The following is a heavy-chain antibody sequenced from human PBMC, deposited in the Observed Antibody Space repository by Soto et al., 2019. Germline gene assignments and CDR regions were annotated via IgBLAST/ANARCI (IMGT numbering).Heavy chain of an antibody. D-gene: IGHD6-13*01. CDR3: ARSPRSSPYFDY. CDR1: RYAFSNFW. J-gene: IGHJ4*02. V-gene: IGHV5-51*01. CDR2: IYPGDHET. Sequence: PGESLKMSCRCSRYAFSNFWIAWVLHLPGKGLEWMGIIYPGDHETRYSPSFHGKVTISADKSINTAYLQWSSLEASDSAFYYCARSPRSSPYFDYWGQGALVTVSS.